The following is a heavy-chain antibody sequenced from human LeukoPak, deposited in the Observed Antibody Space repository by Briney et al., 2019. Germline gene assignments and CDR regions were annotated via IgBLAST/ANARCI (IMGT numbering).Heavy chain of an antibody. CDR1: GDSFSSGSYY. CDR3: ARAGSGLDY. Sequence: SETLSLTCTVSGDSFSSGSYYLSWIRQPPGKGLDWIAYMSPSGTTNYNPSLKSRVTTSVDTSRTQFSLRLSSVTAADTAVYYCARAGSGLDYWGQGTLVTVSS. CDR2: MSPSGTT. J-gene: IGHJ4*02. D-gene: IGHD3-22*01. V-gene: IGHV4-61*01.